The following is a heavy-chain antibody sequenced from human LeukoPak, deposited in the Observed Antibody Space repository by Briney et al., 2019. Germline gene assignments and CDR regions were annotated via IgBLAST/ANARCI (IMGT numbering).Heavy chain of an antibody. CDR3: ARDLHNAFDI. CDR1: GYTFTDYY. V-gene: IGHV1-2*02. Sequence: ASVKVSCKASGYTFTDYYIHWLRQAPGQGLEWLGWINPNTGDTNYAQDFQGRVTMTRDTSISTAYMELSRLRSDDTAVYYCARDLHNAFDIWGQGTMVTVSS. CDR2: INPNTGDT. J-gene: IGHJ3*02.